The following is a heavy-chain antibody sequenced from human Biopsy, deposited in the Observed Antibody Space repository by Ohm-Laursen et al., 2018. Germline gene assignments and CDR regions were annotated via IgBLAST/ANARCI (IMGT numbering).Heavy chain of an antibody. Sequence: ASVKVSCKAYGYTFTGYHVHWVRQAPGQGLEWMGWINAKTGDTNYAQKFQGRVTMTRDTSISTAYVDLSSLRSDDTAGYYCTRGGYYYDSLAYYYWFDPWGQGTLVTVSS. D-gene: IGHD3-22*01. CDR2: INAKTGDT. CDR1: GYTFTGYH. V-gene: IGHV1-2*02. CDR3: TRGGYYYDSLAYYYWFDP. J-gene: IGHJ5*02.